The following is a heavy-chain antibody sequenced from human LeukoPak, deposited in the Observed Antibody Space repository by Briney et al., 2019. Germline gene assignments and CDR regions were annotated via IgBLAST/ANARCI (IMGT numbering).Heavy chain of an antibody. D-gene: IGHD3-22*01. J-gene: IGHJ4*02. CDR3: ARQHSSGYYSYFDY. CDR2: IYPGDSDT. CDR1: GYSFTTYW. Sequence: GESLKIFCKGSGYSFTTYWIGWVRQMPGKGLEWMGIIYPGDSDTKYSPSFQGQVTISADKSISTAYLQWSSLKASDTAMYYCARQHSSGYYSYFDYWGQGTLVTVSS. V-gene: IGHV5-51*01.